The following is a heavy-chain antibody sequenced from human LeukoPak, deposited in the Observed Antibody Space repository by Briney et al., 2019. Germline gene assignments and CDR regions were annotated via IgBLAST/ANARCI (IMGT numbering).Heavy chain of an antibody. CDR2: ISSSSSTI. J-gene: IGHJ4*02. D-gene: IGHD3-9*01. V-gene: IGHV3-48*01. Sequence: GGSLRLSCAASGFTFSSYSMNWVRQAPGKGLEWVSYISSSSSTIYYADSVKGRFTISRDNAKNSLYLQMNSLRAEDTAVYYCAREEHDILTGYPYFDYWGQGTLVTVSS. CDR1: GFTFSSYS. CDR3: AREEHDILTGYPYFDY.